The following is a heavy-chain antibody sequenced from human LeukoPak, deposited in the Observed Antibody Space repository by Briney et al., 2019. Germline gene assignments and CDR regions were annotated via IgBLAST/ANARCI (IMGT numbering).Heavy chain of an antibody. J-gene: IGHJ4*02. D-gene: IGHD1-14*01. CDR3: ARGDRPTESDY. Sequence: ASVKASCKASGYTFTSYDINWVRQATGQGLEWMGWMNPNSGNTGYAQKFQGRVTMTRNTSISTAYMELSRLRSDDTAVYYCARGDRPTESDYWGQGTLVTVSS. CDR2: MNPNSGNT. CDR1: GYTFTSYD. V-gene: IGHV1-8*01.